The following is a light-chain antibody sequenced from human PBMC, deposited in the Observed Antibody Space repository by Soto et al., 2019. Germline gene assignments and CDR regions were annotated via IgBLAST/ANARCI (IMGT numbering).Light chain of an antibody. CDR3: QKYNNWPPIT. Sequence: DIVMTQTPLSLPVTPGEPASISCRSSQSLLDSADGNTYLDWYVQKPGQSPQLLIYGASTRATGIPARFSGSGSGTEFTLTISSLQSEDFAVYYCQKYNNWPPITFGQGTRLEIK. J-gene: IGKJ5*01. CDR1: QSLLDSADGNTY. V-gene: IGKV2-40*01. CDR2: GAS.